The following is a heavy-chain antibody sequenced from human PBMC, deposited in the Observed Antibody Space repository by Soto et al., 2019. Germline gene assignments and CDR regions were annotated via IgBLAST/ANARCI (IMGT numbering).Heavy chain of an antibody. CDR1: GGSISSYY. Sequence: ASETLSLTCTVSGGSISSYYWSWIRQPPGKELQYIGYIYYSGSTNYNPSLKSRVTISDDTSKNQFSLKLSSVTAADTAVYYCARGIAAAGNTRWFDPWGQGTLVTVSS. D-gene: IGHD6-13*01. V-gene: IGHV4-59*01. J-gene: IGHJ5*02. CDR3: ARGIAAAGNTRWFDP. CDR2: IYYSGST.